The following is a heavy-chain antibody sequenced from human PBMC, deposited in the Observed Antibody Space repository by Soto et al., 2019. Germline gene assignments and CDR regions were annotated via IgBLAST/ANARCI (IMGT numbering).Heavy chain of an antibody. CDR3: VRVTTTLYFDS. CDR2: IYSGGST. Sequence: GGSLRLSCAASGFTVSSNYMSWVRQAPGKGLEWVSVIYSGGSTYYADSVKGRFTISRHNSKNTLYLQMIGLRAEDTAVYYCVRVTTTLYFDSWGQGTLVTVSS. V-gene: IGHV3-53*01. CDR1: GFTVSSNY. J-gene: IGHJ4*02. D-gene: IGHD4-17*01.